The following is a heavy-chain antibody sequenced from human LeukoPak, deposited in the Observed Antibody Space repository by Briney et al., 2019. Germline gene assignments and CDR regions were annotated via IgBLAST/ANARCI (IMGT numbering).Heavy chain of an antibody. CDR2: ISSSSTT. CDR1: GFIFSSYS. Sequence: PGGSLRLSCVASGFIFSSYSMNWVRQAPGKGLEWVSYISSSSTTYYADSVKGRFTISRDNSKNTLYLQMNSLRAEDTAVYYCAADHLTYYYDSSGPKDAFDIWGQGTMVTVSS. D-gene: IGHD3-22*01. J-gene: IGHJ3*02. CDR3: AADHLTYYYDSSGPKDAFDI. V-gene: IGHV3-48*01.